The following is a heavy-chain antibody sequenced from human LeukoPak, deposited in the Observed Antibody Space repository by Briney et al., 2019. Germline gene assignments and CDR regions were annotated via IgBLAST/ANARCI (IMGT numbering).Heavy chain of an antibody. V-gene: IGHV1-18*01. Sequence: ASVKVSCKASGYTFTSYGISWVRQAPGQGLEWMGWISAYNGNTNYAQKLQGRVTMTTDTSTSTAYMELRSLRSDDTAVYYCARDLRYCSSTSCYMAGHPLGYWGQGTLVTVSS. D-gene: IGHD2-2*02. CDR3: ARDLRYCSSTSCYMAGHPLGY. CDR1: GYTFTSYG. CDR2: ISAYNGNT. J-gene: IGHJ4*02.